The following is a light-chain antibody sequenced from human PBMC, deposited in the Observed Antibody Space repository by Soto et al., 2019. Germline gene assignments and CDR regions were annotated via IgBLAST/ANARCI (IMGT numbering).Light chain of an antibody. V-gene: IGKV3-15*01. CDR2: GAS. CDR3: QQYNDWPQT. Sequence: EIVLTQSPGTLSLSPGERAALSSRVSQSVSSNYLAWYQQKPGQAPRLLIYGASTRATGIPARFSGSGSGTEFTLTISSLQSEDFAVYYCQQYNDWPQTFGQGTKVDIK. CDR1: QSVSSN. J-gene: IGKJ1*01.